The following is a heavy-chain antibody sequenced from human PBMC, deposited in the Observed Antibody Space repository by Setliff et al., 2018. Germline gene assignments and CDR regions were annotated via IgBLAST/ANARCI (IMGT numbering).Heavy chain of an antibody. V-gene: IGHV4-38-2*02. D-gene: IGHD3-10*01. CDR3: AREGVGSGSYYWEVVRGMDV. CDR1: GYSISSGYY. CDR2: IYHSGST. Sequence: PSETLSLTCTVSGYSISSGYYWGWIRQPPGKGLEWIGSIYHSGSTYYNPSLKSRVTISVDTSKNQFSLKLGSVTAADTAVYYCAREGVGSGSYYWEVVRGMDVWGQGTTVTVSS. J-gene: IGHJ6*02.